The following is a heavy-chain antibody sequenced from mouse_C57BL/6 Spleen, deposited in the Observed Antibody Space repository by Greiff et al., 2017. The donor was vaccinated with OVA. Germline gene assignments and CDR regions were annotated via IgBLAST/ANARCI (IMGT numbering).Heavy chain of an antibody. CDR2: IDPSDSET. CDR3: ARWDSNYLYYCDY. V-gene: IGHV1-52*01. J-gene: IGHJ2*01. Sequence: VQLQQPGAELVRPGSSVKLSCKASGYTFTSYWMHWVKQRPIQGLEWIGNIDPSDSETHYNQKFKDKATLTVDKSSSTAYMQLSSLTSEDSAVYYCARWDSNYLYYCDYWGQGTTLTVSS. CDR1: GYTFTSYW. D-gene: IGHD2-5*01.